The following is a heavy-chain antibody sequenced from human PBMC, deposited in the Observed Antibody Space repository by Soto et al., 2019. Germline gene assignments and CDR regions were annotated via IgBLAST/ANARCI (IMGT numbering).Heavy chain of an antibody. D-gene: IGHD3-16*01. V-gene: IGHV1-2*02. CDR1: GYTFTGHY. Sequence: ASGKVCCKASGYTFTGHYTHWLRQSPGQGLEWMGWINPNTGATNYAQNFQNRVTMTRDTSISTAYMELTWLTSDDTAIYYCAKDASQTFGSSYNNDHWGQGTLVTV. J-gene: IGHJ5*02. CDR2: INPNTGAT. CDR3: AKDASQTFGSSYNNDH.